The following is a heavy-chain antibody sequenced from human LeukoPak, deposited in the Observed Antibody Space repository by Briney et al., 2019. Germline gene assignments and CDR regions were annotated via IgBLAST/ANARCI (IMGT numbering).Heavy chain of an antibody. D-gene: IGHD3-10*01. Sequence: PSETLSLTCAVYGGSFRGYYWSWIREPPGKGLEWIGEINHSGSTNYNPSLKSRVTISVDTSKNQFSLKLSSVTAADTAVYYCARRGLRNDYWGQGTLVTVSS. CDR1: GGSFRGYY. CDR2: INHSGST. V-gene: IGHV4-34*01. J-gene: IGHJ4*02. CDR3: ARRGLRNDY.